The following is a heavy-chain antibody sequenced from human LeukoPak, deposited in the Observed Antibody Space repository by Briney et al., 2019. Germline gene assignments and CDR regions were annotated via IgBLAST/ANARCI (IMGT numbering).Heavy chain of an antibody. V-gene: IGHV3-9*01. J-gene: IGHJ6*03. D-gene: IGHD4-23*01. CDR1: GFTFDDYA. CDR2: ISWNSGSI. Sequence: GRSLRLSCAASGFTFDDYAMHWVRQAPGKGLEWVSGISWNSGSIGYADSVKGRFTISRDNAKNSLYLQMNSLRAEDTALYYCAKSHELRTGSHYYMDVWGKGTTVTVSS. CDR3: AKSHELRTGSHYYMDV.